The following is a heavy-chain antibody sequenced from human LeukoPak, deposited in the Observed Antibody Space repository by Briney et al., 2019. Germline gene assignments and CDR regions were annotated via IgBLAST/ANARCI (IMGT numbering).Heavy chain of an antibody. Sequence: GGSLRLSCAASGFTFSNHWMHWVRQAPGKGLMWVSRINRDGSRTDYADSVKGRFTISRDGAKNTLYLQVNSLRAEDTAVYFCARGGSDTAMAHDYWGQGTLVTVSS. V-gene: IGHV3-74*01. CDR3: ARGGSDTAMAHDY. D-gene: IGHD5-18*01. CDR1: GFTFSNHW. CDR2: INRDGSRT. J-gene: IGHJ4*02.